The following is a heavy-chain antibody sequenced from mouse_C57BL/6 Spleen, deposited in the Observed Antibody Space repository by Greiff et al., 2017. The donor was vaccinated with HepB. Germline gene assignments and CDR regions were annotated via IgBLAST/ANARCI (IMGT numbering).Heavy chain of an antibody. CDR2: IYPGSGST. D-gene: IGHD2-13*01. V-gene: IGHV1-55*01. J-gene: IGHJ3*01. Sequence: QVQLQQSGAELVKPGASVKMSCKASGYTFTSYWITWVKQRPGQGLEWIGDIYPGSGSTNYNEKFKSKATLTVDTSSSTAYMQLSSLTSEDSAVYYCARRGSVTAWFAYWGQGTLVTVSA. CDR1: GYTFTSYW. CDR3: ARRGSVTAWFAY.